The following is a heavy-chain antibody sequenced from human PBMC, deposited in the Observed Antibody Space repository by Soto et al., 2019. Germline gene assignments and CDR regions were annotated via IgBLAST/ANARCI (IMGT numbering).Heavy chain of an antibody. CDR3: ARSEGAARPSDY. CDR1: GGSTKFYY. Sequence: PXETLSLTCTLSGGSTKFYYWSWIRQSPGKGLEWIGYVYHSGTTNYNPSLKSRVTISIETSKNQFSLELNSITAADAAVYYCARSEGAARPSDYWGQGTLVTVSS. V-gene: IGHV4-59*01. D-gene: IGHD6-6*01. J-gene: IGHJ4*02. CDR2: VYHSGTT.